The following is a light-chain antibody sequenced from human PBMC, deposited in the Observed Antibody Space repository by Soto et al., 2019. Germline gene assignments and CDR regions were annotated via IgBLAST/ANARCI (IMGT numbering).Light chain of an antibody. CDR2: GNS. V-gene: IGLV1-40*01. CDR3: QSYDSSLSGYV. CDR1: SSNIGAGYD. J-gene: IGLJ1*01. Sequence: QSVRTQPPSVSGAPGQGVTISCTGSSSNIGAGYDVHWYQQLPGTAPKLLIYGNSNRPSGVPDRFSGSKSGTSASLAITGLQAEDEADYYCQSYDSSLSGYVFGTGTKVTVL.